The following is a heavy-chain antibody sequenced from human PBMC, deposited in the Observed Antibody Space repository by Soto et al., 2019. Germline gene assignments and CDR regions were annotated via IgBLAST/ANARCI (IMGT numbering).Heavy chain of an antibody. V-gene: IGHV4-4*07. D-gene: IGHD3-3*01. Sequence: SETLSLTCTVSGGSLSSYYWSWIRQPAGKGLERIGRIYTSGSTNYNPSLKSRVTMSVDTSKNQFSLKLSSVTAADTAVYYCARDPQVLRFLEWLSPPRGIYYYYGMDVWGQGTTVTVSS. CDR1: GGSLSSYY. CDR3: ARDPQVLRFLEWLSPPRGIYYYYGMDV. J-gene: IGHJ6*02. CDR2: IYTSGST.